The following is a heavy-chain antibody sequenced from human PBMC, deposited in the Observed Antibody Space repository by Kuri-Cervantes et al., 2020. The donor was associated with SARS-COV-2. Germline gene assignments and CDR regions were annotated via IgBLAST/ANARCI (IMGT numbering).Heavy chain of an antibody. Sequence: LSFTCAASGFTFSSYGMHWVRQAPGKGLEWVAVIWYDGSNKYYADSVKGRFTISRDNSKNTLYLQMNSLRAEDTAVYYCARLGGGYYFDYWGQGTLVTVSS. V-gene: IGHV3-33*01. D-gene: IGHD3-16*01. CDR3: ARLGGGYYFDY. CDR2: IWYDGSNK. CDR1: GFTFSSYG. J-gene: IGHJ4*02.